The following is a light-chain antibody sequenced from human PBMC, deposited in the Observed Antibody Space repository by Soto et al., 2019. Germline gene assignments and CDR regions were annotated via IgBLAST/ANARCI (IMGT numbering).Light chain of an antibody. Sequence: DIVMTQSPLSLPVTPGEPASISCRSSQSLLHRNGYNYLDWYLQKPGQSPQLLIYLGSNRASGVPDRFSGSGSGTDFTLKISRVEAEDGGVYYCMQALQTPWAFGQGTKVEIK. CDR1: QSLLHRNGYNY. CDR3: MQALQTPWA. CDR2: LGS. V-gene: IGKV2-28*01. J-gene: IGKJ1*01.